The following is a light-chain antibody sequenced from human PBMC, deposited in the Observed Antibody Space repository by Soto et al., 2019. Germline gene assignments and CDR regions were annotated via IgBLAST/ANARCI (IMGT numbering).Light chain of an antibody. CDR3: QQYNSYPYT. CDR2: KAS. V-gene: IGKV1-5*03. Sequence: DIQMTQSPSTLSASVGDRVTITCRASQSISSWLAWYQQKPGTAPRLLIYKASSLEGGVPSRFSGSGSGTEFTLTISSLQPDDFATYYCQQYNSYPYTFGQGTKLEIK. CDR1: QSISSW. J-gene: IGKJ2*01.